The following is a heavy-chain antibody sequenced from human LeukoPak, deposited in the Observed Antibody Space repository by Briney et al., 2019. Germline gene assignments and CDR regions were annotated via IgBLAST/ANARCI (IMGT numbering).Heavy chain of an antibody. CDR3: AKDGYRGAAAGYFDY. D-gene: IGHD6-13*01. V-gene: IGHV3-7*01. Sequence: GGSLRLSCATSGFIFSHYWMSWVRQAPGKGLEWVANIKQDGSEKYYVDSVKGRFTVSRDNAKNSSYLQMNSLRAEDTAVYYCAKDGYRGAAAGYFDYWGQGTLVTVSS. J-gene: IGHJ4*02. CDR1: GFIFSHYW. CDR2: IKQDGSEK.